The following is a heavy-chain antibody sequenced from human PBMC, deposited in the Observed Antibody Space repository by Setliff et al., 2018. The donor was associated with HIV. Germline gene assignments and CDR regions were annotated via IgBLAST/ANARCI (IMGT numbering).Heavy chain of an antibody. CDR3: ARVYYYGSPHMDV. CDR2: IYYSGST. V-gene: IGHV4-31*03. Sequence: SETLSLTCTVSGGSISSGGYYWSWIRQHPGKGLAWIGYIYYSGSTYYNPSLKSRVTISVDTSKNQFSLKLSSVTAADTAVYYCARVYYYGSPHMDVWGKGTTVTVSS. J-gene: IGHJ6*03. CDR1: GGSISSGGYY. D-gene: IGHD3-10*01.